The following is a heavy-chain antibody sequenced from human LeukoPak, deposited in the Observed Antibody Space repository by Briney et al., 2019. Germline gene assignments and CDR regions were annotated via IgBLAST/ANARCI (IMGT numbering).Heavy chain of an antibody. D-gene: IGHD1-7*01. V-gene: IGHV4-38-2*02. J-gene: IGHJ4*02. CDR1: GYSISSGYY. Sequence: PSETLSLTCTVSGYSISSGYYWGWIRQPPGKGLEWIGSIYHSGSTYYNPSLKSRVTISVDTSKNQFSLKLSSVTAADTAVYYCARHGFRGWGTMSQHDYWGQGTLVTVSS. CDR2: IYHSGST. CDR3: ARHGFRGWGTMSQHDY.